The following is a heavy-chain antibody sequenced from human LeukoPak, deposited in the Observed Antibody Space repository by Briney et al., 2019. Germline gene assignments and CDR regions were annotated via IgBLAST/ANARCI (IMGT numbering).Heavy chain of an antibody. CDR3: TTSPRYVWGSYRPVDIDY. CDR2: IKSKTDGGTT. CDR1: GFTFSNAW. D-gene: IGHD3-16*02. Sequence: GGSLRLSCAASGFTFSNAWMNWVRQAPGKGLEWVGRIKSKTDGGTTDYAAPVKGRFTTSRDDSKNTLYLQMNSLKTEDTAVYYCTTSPRYVWGSYRPVDIDYWGQGTLVTVSS. V-gene: IGHV3-15*07. J-gene: IGHJ4*02.